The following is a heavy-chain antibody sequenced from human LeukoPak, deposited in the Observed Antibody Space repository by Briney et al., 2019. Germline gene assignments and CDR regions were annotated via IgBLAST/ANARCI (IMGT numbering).Heavy chain of an antibody. CDR3: ARVEGYCSSTSCRKDFDY. V-gene: IGHV1-2*02. J-gene: IGHJ4*02. CDR2: INPNSGGT. Sequence: AASVKVSCTASGYTFTDYFMHWVRQAPGQGLEWMGWINPNSGGTNYAQKFQGRVTMTRDTSISTAYMELSSLRSDDTAVYYCARVEGYCSSTSCRKDFDYWGQGTLVTVSS. D-gene: IGHD2-2*01. CDR1: GYTFTDYF.